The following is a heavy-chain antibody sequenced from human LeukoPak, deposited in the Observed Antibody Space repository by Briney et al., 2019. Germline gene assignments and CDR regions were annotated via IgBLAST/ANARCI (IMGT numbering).Heavy chain of an antibody. D-gene: IGHD1-26*01. V-gene: IGHV4-30-2*01. Sequence: SETLSLTCAVSGGSISSGGYSWSWIRQPPGKGLEWIGCIYHSGSTYYNPSLKSRVTISVDRSKNQFSLKLSSVTAADTAVYYCAKGPMGAQAYVDYWGQGTLVTVSS. CDR2: IYHSGST. CDR1: GGSISSGGYS. J-gene: IGHJ4*02. CDR3: AKGPMGAQAYVDY.